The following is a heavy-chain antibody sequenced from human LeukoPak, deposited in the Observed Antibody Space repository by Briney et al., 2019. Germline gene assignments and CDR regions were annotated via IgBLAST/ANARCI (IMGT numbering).Heavy chain of an antibody. CDR1: GGSFSGYY. D-gene: IGHD3-10*01. CDR3: ARERITMVRGVIVFDY. J-gene: IGHJ4*02. CDR2: INHSGST. Sequence: PSETLSLTCAVYGGSFSGYYWSWIRQPPGKGLEWIGEINHSGSTNYNPSLKSRVTISVDTSKNQFSLKLSSVTAADTAVYYCARERITMVRGVIVFDYWGQGTLVTVSS. V-gene: IGHV4-34*01.